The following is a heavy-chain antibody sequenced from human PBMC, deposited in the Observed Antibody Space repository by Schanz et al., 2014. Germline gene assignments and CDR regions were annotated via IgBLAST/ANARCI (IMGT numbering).Heavy chain of an antibody. Sequence: QVQLVQSWAEVKGPGASVKVSCKTSGYTFSDYGITWVRQAPGQGLEWMGWINPNSGDTNYAQKFQGWVTMTRDTSISTAYMEVSRLKSDDTAVYYCARLSVAGRPHVNYWYFDLWGRGTLVTVSS. CDR3: ARLSVAGRPHVNYWYFDL. D-gene: IGHD6-19*01. J-gene: IGHJ2*01. CDR1: GYTFSDYG. CDR2: INPNSGDT. V-gene: IGHV1-2*04.